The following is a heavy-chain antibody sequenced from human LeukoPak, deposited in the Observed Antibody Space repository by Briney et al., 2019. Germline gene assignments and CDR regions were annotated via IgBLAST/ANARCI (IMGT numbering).Heavy chain of an antibody. CDR2: INHSGST. CDR1: GGSFSGYY. CDR3: ARATLTAMVSFDY. Sequence: SETLSLTCAVYGGSFSGYYWSWIRQPPGKGLEWIGEINHSGSTNYHPSLKSRVTISVDTSKNQFSLKLSSVAAADTAVYYCARATLTAMVSFDYWGQGTLVTVSS. V-gene: IGHV4-34*01. J-gene: IGHJ4*02. D-gene: IGHD5-18*01.